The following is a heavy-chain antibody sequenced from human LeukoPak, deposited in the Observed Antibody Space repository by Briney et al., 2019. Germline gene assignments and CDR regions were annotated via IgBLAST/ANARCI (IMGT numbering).Heavy chain of an antibody. CDR1: GFTFSSYA. CDR2: IYSGGST. D-gene: IGHD1-26*01. Sequence: GGSLRLSCAASGFTFSSYAMSWVRQAPGKGLEWVSVIYSGGSTYYADSVKGRFTISRDNSKKTLYLQMNSLRAEDTAVYYCASGGTAYSGFDYWGQGTLVTVSS. J-gene: IGHJ4*02. CDR3: ASGGTAYSGFDY. V-gene: IGHV3-53*01.